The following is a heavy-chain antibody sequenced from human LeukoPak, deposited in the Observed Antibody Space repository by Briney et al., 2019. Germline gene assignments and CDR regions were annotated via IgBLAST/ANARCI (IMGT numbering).Heavy chain of an antibody. CDR2: ITGSGDDT. CDR1: GFAFSTYP. Sequence: GGSLRLSCAASGFAFSTYPMTWVRQAPGKGLEWVSSITGSGDDTCHADSVKGRFTISRDNSKNTLYLQMNSLRAEDTAVYYCAKIAVVQYWFFDLWGRGTLVTVSS. CDR3: AKIAVVQYWFFDL. J-gene: IGHJ2*01. V-gene: IGHV3-23*01. D-gene: IGHD2-15*01.